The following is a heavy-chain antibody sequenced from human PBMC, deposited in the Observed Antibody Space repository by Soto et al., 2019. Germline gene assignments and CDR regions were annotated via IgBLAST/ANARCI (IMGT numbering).Heavy chain of an antibody. D-gene: IGHD3-10*01. CDR2: ISYDGSNK. Sequence: GGSLRLSCAASGFTFSSYGMHWVRQAPGKGLEWVAVISYDGSNKYYADSVKGRFTISRDNSKNTLYLQMNSLRAEDTAVYYCASMGGILLWFGEWLDYWGQGTLVTVSS. V-gene: IGHV3-30*03. J-gene: IGHJ4*02. CDR1: GFTFSSYG. CDR3: ASMGGILLWFGEWLDY.